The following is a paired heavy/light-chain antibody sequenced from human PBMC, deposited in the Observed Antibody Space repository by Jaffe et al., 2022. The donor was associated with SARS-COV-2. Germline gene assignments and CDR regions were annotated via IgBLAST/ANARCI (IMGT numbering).Heavy chain of an antibody. CDR2: TYYRSTWHN. CDR1: GDSVSSNSAT. D-gene: IGHD1-26*01. CDR3: ARADKSVSYSAHGSFDI. J-gene: IGHJ3*02. V-gene: IGHV6-1*01. Sequence: QVQLQQSGPGLVKPSQTLSLTCAISGDSVSSNSATWNWIRQSPSRGLEWLGRTYYRSTWHNDSTESVKSRVTINPDTSKNQFSLQLNSVTPEDTAVYYCARADKSVSYSAHGSFDIWGQGTMVTVSS.
Light chain of an antibody. V-gene: IGKV3-20*01. CDR2: GAS. CDR1: QSVSRSY. Sequence: EIVLTQSPGTLSLSPGERATLSCRASQSVSRSYLAWYQQKPGQAPRLLIYGASSRATGIPDRFSGSGSGTDFTLTISRLEPEDFAVYYCHQYESSPWTFGQGTKVEIK. J-gene: IGKJ1*01. CDR3: HQYESSPWT.